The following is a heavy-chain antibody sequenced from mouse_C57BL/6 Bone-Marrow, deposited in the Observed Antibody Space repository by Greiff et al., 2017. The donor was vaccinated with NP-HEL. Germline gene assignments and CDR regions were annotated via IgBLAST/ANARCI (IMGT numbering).Heavy chain of an antibody. Sequence: VQLQQSGAELVRPGTSVKMSCKASGYTFTNYWIGWAKQRPGHGLEWIGDIYPGGGYTNYNEKFKGKATLTADKSSSTAYMQFSSLTSEDSAIYYCARWPDYYGSTFDYWGQGTTLTVSS. CDR1: GYTFTNYW. CDR3: ARWPDYYGSTFDY. V-gene: IGHV1-63*01. CDR2: IYPGGGYT. D-gene: IGHD1-1*01. J-gene: IGHJ2*01.